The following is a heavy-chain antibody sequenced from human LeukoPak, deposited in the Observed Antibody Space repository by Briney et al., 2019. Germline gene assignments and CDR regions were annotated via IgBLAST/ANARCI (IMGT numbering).Heavy chain of an antibody. CDR1: GFTFSSYA. V-gene: IGHV3-23*01. Sequence: GGSLSLSCAASGFTFSSYAMSWVRQAPGKGLEWVSAISGSGVTTYYADSVKGRFTISKDKSNNTLYLQMNSLRAEDTAVYYCAKDYAYYYGSGIGGFEYWGQGTLVTVSS. CDR3: AKDYAYYYGSGIGGFEY. D-gene: IGHD3-10*01. CDR2: ISGSGVTT. J-gene: IGHJ4*02.